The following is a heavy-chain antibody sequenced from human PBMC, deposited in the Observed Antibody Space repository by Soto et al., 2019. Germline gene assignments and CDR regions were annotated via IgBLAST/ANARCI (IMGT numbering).Heavy chain of an antibody. Sequence: ASVKVSCKASGYTFTSYTIHWVRQAPGQRLEWMGWINAGNGNTEYSQKFQGRVTITRDTSASTAYMELSSLRSEDTAVYYCARDQHSSGYDYWGQGTLVTVSS. CDR2: INAGNGNT. CDR1: GYTFTSYT. V-gene: IGHV1-3*01. CDR3: ARDQHSSGYDY. J-gene: IGHJ4*02. D-gene: IGHD3-22*01.